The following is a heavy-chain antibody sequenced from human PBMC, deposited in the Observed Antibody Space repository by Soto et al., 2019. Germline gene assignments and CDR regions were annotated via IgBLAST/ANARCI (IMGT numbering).Heavy chain of an antibody. D-gene: IGHD3-22*01. CDR3: ASDPRYYDSSGQYYYYGMDV. Sequence: ASVKGSLKASGYTFTGYCMHWVRQAPGQVLEWIGWINHNSGGTNYAQKFQGWVTMTRDTSISTAHMELSRLRSDDTAVYYCASDPRYYDSSGQYYYYGMDVWGQGTTVTDS. V-gene: IGHV1-2*04. CDR1: GYTFTGYC. CDR2: INHNSGGT. J-gene: IGHJ6*02.